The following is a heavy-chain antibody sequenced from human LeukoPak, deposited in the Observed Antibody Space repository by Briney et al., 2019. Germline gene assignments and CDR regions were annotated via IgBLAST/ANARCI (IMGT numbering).Heavy chain of an antibody. CDR3: AKGGSGTYYGIDY. Sequence: GGSLRLSCAASGFTFSSYAMTWVRRAPGKGLEWVSAISGSGSSTYYADSVKGRFTISRDNSKNTLYLQMNSLRAEDTAVYYCAKGGSGTYYGIDYWGQGTLVTVSS. J-gene: IGHJ4*02. V-gene: IGHV3-23*01. CDR1: GFTFSSYA. CDR2: ISGSGSST. D-gene: IGHD1-26*01.